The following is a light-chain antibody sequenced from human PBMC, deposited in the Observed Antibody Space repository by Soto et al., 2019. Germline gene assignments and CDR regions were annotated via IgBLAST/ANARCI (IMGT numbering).Light chain of an antibody. CDR3: QTLGTGIPV. J-gene: IGLJ1*01. Sequence: QPVLTQSPSVSASPGATVKLTCTLSTVHSSYAIAWLQQQQDKGPRYLMKLNSDGSHTKGDGIPDRFSGSSSGAERFLTISSLQSEDEAEYYCQTLGTGIPVFGSGPKVT. CDR1: TVHSSYA. V-gene: IGLV4-69*01. CDR2: LNSDGSH.